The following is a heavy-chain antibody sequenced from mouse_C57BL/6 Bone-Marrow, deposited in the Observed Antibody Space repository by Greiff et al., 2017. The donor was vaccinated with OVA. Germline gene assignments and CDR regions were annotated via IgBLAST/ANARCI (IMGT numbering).Heavy chain of an antibody. Sequence: VQLQQSGAELVRPGASVKLSCTASGFNIKDDYMHWVKQRPEQGLEWIGWIDPENGDTDYASKFQGNATITADTSSNPAYLPLSSLTSVDTASYYCTFIVVYYGSSYGGDGYFDGWGTGTTVTVSS. CDR3: TFIVVYYGSSYGGDGYFDG. D-gene: IGHD1-1*01. CDR1: GFNIKDDY. J-gene: IGHJ1*03. CDR2: IDPENGDT. V-gene: IGHV14-4*01.